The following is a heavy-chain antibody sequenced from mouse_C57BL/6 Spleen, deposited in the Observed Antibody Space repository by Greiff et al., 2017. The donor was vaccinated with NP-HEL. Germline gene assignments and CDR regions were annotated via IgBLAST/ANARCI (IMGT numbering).Heavy chain of an antibody. Sequence: VQLQQSGAELVRPGASVKLSCTASGFNIKDDYMHWVKQRPEQGLEWIGWIDPENGDTEYASKFQGKATITADTSSNTAYLQLSRLTSEDTAVYYCTPITTVVDGVAYWGQGTLVTVSA. V-gene: IGHV14-4*01. J-gene: IGHJ3*01. D-gene: IGHD1-1*01. CDR3: TPITTVVDGVAY. CDR2: IDPENGDT. CDR1: GFNIKDDY.